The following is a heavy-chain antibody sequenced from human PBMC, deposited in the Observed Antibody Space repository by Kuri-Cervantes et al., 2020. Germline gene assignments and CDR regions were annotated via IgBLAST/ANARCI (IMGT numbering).Heavy chain of an antibody. CDR3: ARYLRSPPFYYFDT. CDR1: GSLYSSYW. Sequence: GGSLRLSCAASGSLYSSYWMTWVRQAPGKGLEWVANIKQDGSEKYYVDSVKGRFTISRDNAENSLFLQMNSLRAEDTAVYFCARYLRSPPFYYFDTWGQGTLVTVSS. CDR2: IKQDGSEK. D-gene: IGHD5-12*01. V-gene: IGHV3-7*01. J-gene: IGHJ4*02.